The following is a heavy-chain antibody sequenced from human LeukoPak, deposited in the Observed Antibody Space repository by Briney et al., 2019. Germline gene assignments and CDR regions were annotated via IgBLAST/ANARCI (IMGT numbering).Heavy chain of an antibody. V-gene: IGHV1-18*01. CDR3: ASFDIVVVPAGHYYYGMDV. J-gene: IGHJ6*02. Sequence: QAPGQGLEWMGWISAYNGNTNYAQKLQGRVTMTTDTSTSTAYMELRSLRSDDTAVYYCASFDIVVVPAGHYYYGMDVWGQGTAVTVSS. D-gene: IGHD2-2*01. CDR2: ISAYNGNT.